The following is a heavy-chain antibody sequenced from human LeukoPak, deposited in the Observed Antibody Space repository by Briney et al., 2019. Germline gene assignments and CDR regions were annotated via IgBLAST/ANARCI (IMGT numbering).Heavy chain of an antibody. CDR1: GYSFTSYA. D-gene: IGHD3-22*01. V-gene: IGHV7-4-1*02. CDR2: INTNTGNP. CDR3: AREAYYYESSGYFLDY. Sequence: ASVKVSCKASGYSFTSYAMNWVRQAPGQGLEWMGWINTNTGNPTYAQGFTGRFVFSLDTSVSTAYLQISSLKAEDTAVYYCAREAYYYESSGYFLDYWGQGTLVSVSS. J-gene: IGHJ4*02.